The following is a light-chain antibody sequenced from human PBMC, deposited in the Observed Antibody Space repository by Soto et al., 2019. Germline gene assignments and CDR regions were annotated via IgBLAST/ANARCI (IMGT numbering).Light chain of an antibody. CDR3: ISYTTSSTVV. V-gene: IGLV2-14*01. CDR2: DVD. Sequence: QSALTQPASISGSPGQSITISCTGTNSDVGGYNYVSWYQQYPGKAPKLMIYDVDNRPSGVSYRFSGSKSGKTASLTISGLQANDEADYYCISYTTSSTVVFGGGTKLTVL. CDR1: NSDVGGYNY. J-gene: IGLJ2*01.